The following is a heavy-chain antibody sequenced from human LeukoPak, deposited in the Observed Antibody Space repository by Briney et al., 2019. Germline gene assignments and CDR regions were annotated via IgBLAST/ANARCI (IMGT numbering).Heavy chain of an antibody. J-gene: IGHJ3*02. CDR3: ARDFLSYDGSENHFEDTFDI. Sequence: GASVKVSCKASGYTFSSSAISWVRQAPGQGLEWMGWISVYTGNPEYAQKFQGRVIMTTDTSTSTAYMELRSLRFDDTAVYYCARDFLSYDGSENHFEDTFDIWGQGTMVTVSS. V-gene: IGHV1-18*01. CDR1: GYTFSSSA. D-gene: IGHD3-22*01. CDR2: ISVYTGNP.